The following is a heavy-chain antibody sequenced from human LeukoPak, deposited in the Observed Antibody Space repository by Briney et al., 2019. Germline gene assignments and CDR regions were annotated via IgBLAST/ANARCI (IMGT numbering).Heavy chain of an antibody. CDR1: GGSISNYY. Sequence: SETLSLTCTVSGGSISNYYWSWIRQPPGKGLEWIGYIYYSGSTKYNPSLKSRVTISVDTSKNQFSLKLSSVTAADTAVYYCARVQLGAVAGNGFVNWFDPWGQGTLVTVSS. D-gene: IGHD6-19*01. J-gene: IGHJ5*02. CDR2: IYYSGST. V-gene: IGHV4-59*01. CDR3: ARVQLGAVAGNGFVNWFDP.